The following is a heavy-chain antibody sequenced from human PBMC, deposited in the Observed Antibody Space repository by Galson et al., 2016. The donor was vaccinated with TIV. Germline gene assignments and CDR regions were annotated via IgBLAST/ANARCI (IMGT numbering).Heavy chain of an antibody. Sequence: PALVKPTQTLTLTCTFSGFSLTTRGVGVAWIRQPPRKALEWLAFIYWDEDKRYAPSLRNRLTVTKDPSKNQVVLTLTDMDPADTGTYYCAHRKTGSRPLGAFDIWGQGTMVTVSS. CDR3: AHRKTGSRPLGAFDI. CDR1: GFSLTTRGVG. V-gene: IGHV2-5*05. CDR2: IYWDEDK. J-gene: IGHJ3*02. D-gene: IGHD2-15*01.